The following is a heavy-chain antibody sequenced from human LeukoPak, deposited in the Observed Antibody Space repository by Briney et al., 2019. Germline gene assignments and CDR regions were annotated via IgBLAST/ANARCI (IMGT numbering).Heavy chain of an antibody. J-gene: IGHJ4*02. Sequence: VASAKVSCKGSGYTFTGYYMHWVRQAPGLGLEWMGWINPNGGGTNYAQKFQGRVTMTRDTSISTAYMELSKLRSDDTAVYYCARGVGLRFLEWSFHWGQGTLVTVSS. V-gene: IGHV1-2*02. CDR3: ARGVGLRFLEWSFH. D-gene: IGHD3-3*01. CDR1: GYTFTGYY. CDR2: INPNGGGT.